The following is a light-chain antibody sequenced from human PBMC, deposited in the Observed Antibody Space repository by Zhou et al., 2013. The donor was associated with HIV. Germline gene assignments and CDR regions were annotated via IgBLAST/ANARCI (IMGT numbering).Light chain of an antibody. CDR3: QQYHNRPPALT. CDR2: GVS. V-gene: IGKV3-15*01. J-gene: IGKJ4*01. Sequence: EIVMTQSPATLSVSPGERATLSCRASQSVATNLAWYQQKPGQAPRLLIYGVSTRAAGVPARFSGSGAWTEFTLTISSMQSEDFAVYYCQQYHNRPPALTFGGGPRWXSN. CDR1: QSVATN.